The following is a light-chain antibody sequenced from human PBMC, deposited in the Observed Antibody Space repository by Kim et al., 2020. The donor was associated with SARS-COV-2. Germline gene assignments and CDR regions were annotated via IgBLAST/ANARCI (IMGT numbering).Light chain of an antibody. CDR1: SSNIGAGYD. V-gene: IGLV1-40*01. Sequence: QTVTISCTGSSSNIGAGYDVQWYQQLPGAAPNVLMYATTQRPSGVPDRISGAKSGTSASLTINGLQAEDEANYYCQAYDNILSGPLFGGGTQLTVL. CDR2: ATT. CDR3: QAYDNILSGPL. J-gene: IGLJ2*01.